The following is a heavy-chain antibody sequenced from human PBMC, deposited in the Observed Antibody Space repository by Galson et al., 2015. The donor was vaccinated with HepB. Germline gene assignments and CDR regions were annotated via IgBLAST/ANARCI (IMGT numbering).Heavy chain of an antibody. Sequence: SVKVSCKASGYTFTSYAMNWVRQAPGQGLEWMGWINTNTGNPTYAQGFTGRFVFSLDTSVSTAYLQISSLKAEDTAVYYCARAPYSSGWTPWECDYWGQGTLVTVSS. D-gene: IGHD6-19*01. CDR1: GYTFTSYA. V-gene: IGHV7-4-1*02. CDR3: ARAPYSSGWTPWECDY. CDR2: INTNTGNP. J-gene: IGHJ4*02.